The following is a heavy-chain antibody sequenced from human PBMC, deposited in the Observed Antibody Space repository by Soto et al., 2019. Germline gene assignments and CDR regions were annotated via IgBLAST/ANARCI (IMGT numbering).Heavy chain of an antibody. V-gene: IGHV1-69*06. J-gene: IGHJ5*02. CDR2: IIPIFGTA. Sequence: SVKVSCKASGGTFSSYAISWVRQAPGQGLEWMGGIIPIFGTANYAQKFQGRVAITADKSTSTAYMELSSLRSEDTAVYYCASGGIAAAGTWFDPWGQGTLVTVSS. CDR3: ASGGIAAAGTWFDP. D-gene: IGHD6-13*01. CDR1: GGTFSSYA.